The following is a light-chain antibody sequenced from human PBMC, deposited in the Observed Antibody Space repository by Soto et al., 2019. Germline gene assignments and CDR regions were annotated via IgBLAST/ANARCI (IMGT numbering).Light chain of an antibody. CDR2: DVT. CDR1: SSDVGSYTY. J-gene: IGLJ2*01. V-gene: IGLV2-14*03. Sequence: QSVLTQPASASGSPGQSITISCTGTSSDVGSYTYISCYQQHPSKAPKVMIYDVTNRPADVSNLFSGNKSGYTASPTISGLQGEEEDDYYCSSFESGDTIIFGGGTKLTVL. CDR3: SSFESGDTII.